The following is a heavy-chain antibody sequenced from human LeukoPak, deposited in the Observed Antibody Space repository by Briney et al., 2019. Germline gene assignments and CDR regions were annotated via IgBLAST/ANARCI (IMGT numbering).Heavy chain of an antibody. CDR3: ARTTEGYAGGPGYSYYYYMDV. D-gene: IGHD5-12*01. J-gene: IGHJ6*03. V-gene: IGHV4-59*01. CDR2: IYYSGST. CDR1: GGSISSYY. Sequence: SETLSLTCTVSGGSISSYYWSWIRQPPGKGLEWIGYIYYSGSTHYNPSLKSRVTISVDTSKNQFSLKLRSVTAADTAVYYCARTTEGYAGGPGYSYYYYMDVWGKGTTVTVSS.